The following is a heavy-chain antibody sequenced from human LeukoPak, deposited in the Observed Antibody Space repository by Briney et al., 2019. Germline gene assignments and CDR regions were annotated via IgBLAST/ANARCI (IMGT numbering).Heavy chain of an antibody. CDR3: ALDWLSYYFDY. V-gene: IGHV4-30-4*01. CDR1: GGSISSADYY. Sequence: PSETLSLTCTVSGGSISSADYYWGWIRQPPGKGLEWIGYIYYSGSTHYNPSLKSRVTISVDTSKNQFSLKLSSVTAADTAVYYCALDWLSYYFDYWGQGTLVTVSS. D-gene: IGHD3/OR15-3a*01. CDR2: IYYSGST. J-gene: IGHJ4*02.